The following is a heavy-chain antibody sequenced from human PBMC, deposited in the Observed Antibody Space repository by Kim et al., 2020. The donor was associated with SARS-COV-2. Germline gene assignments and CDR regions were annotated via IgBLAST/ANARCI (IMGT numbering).Heavy chain of an antibody. CDR1: GYTFTSHY. V-gene: IGHV1-46*01. D-gene: IGHD1-26*01. Sequence: ASVKVSCRTSGYTFTSHYMHWVRQAPGQGLEWMGIIHPSDGSTVKAQKFQGRITMTRDTSTSTVYMELSSLGSEDTPMYYCAREVGATDYWGQGTLVTVSS. CDR2: IHPSDGST. CDR3: AREVGATDY. J-gene: IGHJ4*02.